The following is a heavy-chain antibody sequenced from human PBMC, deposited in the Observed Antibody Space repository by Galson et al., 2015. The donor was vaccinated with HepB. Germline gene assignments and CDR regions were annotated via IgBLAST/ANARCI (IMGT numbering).Heavy chain of an antibody. J-gene: IGHJ4*02. D-gene: IGHD3-10*01. Sequence: QSGAEVKKPGESLKISCKGSGYSFTSYWIGWVRQMPGKGLEWMGIIYPGDSDTRYSPSFQGQVTISADKSISTAYLQWSSLKASDTAMYYCARGPKPSGYYYGSGSYYNEDQTHFDYWGQGTLVTVSS. CDR1: GYSFTSYW. CDR2: IYPGDSDT. CDR3: ARGPKPSGYYYGSGSYYNEDQTHFDY. V-gene: IGHV5-51*01.